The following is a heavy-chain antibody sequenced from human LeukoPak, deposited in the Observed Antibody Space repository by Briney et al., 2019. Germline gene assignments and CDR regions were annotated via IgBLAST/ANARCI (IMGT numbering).Heavy chain of an antibody. CDR3: ARDRATGDTFDWYFDL. CDR2: INAGNGNT. V-gene: IGHV1-3*01. Sequence: ASVKVSCKASGYTFTSYALHWVRQAPGQRLEWMGWINAGNGNTKYSQKFQGRVTITRDTSASTAYMELSSLRSEDTAVYYCARDRATGDTFDWYFDLWGRGTLVTVSS. CDR1: GYTFTSYA. D-gene: IGHD7-27*01. J-gene: IGHJ2*01.